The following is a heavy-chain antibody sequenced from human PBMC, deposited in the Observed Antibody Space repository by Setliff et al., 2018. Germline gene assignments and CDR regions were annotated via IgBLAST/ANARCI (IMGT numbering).Heavy chain of an antibody. J-gene: IGHJ3*02. CDR3: ARAGAIQGGFDI. CDR2: IHSSGNT. Sequence: SETLSLTCNVSGDSISTYYWSWIRQPAGKGLEWIGRIHSSGNTNYKPSLKSRVTMSVDTTKNQFSLKLSSVTAADTAVYYCARAGAIQGGFDIWGQGTVVTVS. V-gene: IGHV4-4*07. CDR1: GDSISTYY. D-gene: IGHD7-27*01.